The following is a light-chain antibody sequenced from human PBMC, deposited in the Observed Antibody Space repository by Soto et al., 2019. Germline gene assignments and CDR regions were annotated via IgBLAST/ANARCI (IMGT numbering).Light chain of an antibody. Sequence: QLVLTQPPSVSGAPGQRVTISCTGSSSNIGAGFDVHWYQHLPGTAPKLLIYGSTSRPSGVPDRFSASNSGTSASLAITGLQAEDEADYYCQSYDSSLSGSWVFGGGTKVTVL. V-gene: IGLV1-40*01. CDR3: QSYDSSLSGSWV. J-gene: IGLJ3*02. CDR2: GST. CDR1: SSNIGAGFD.